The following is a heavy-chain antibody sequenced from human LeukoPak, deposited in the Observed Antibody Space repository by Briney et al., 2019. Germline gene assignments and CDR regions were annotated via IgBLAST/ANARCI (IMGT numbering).Heavy chain of an antibody. CDR3: ARLFCSGDCYSVDYFYNYAMDV. Sequence: GGSLRLSCAASGFTFDDYGMSWVRQAPGKGLEWVSGINWNGGSTGYADSVKGRFTISRDNAKNSLYLQMNSLRAEDTALYHCARLFCSGDCYSVDYFYNYAMDVWGQGTTVTVSS. V-gene: IGHV3-20*01. J-gene: IGHJ6*02. CDR2: INWNGGST. D-gene: IGHD2-21*02. CDR1: GFTFDDYG.